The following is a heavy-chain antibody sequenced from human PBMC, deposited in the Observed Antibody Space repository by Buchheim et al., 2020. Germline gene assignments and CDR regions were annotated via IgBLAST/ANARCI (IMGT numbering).Heavy chain of an antibody. CDR3: ARVRGYSYGYLDY. D-gene: IGHD5-18*01. J-gene: IGHJ4*02. V-gene: IGHV4-34*01. Sequence: QVQLQQWGAGLLKPSETLSLTCAVYGGSFSGYYWSWIRQPPGKGLEWIGEINHSGCTNYNPSLKRRVAISVDTSKNQFSLKLSSVTAADTAVYYCARVRGYSYGYLDYWGQGTL. CDR2: INHSGCT. CDR1: GGSFSGYY.